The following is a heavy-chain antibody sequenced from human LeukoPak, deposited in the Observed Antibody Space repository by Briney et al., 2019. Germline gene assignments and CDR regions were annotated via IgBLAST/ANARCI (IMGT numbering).Heavy chain of an antibody. CDR3: ARESFPNYYDSSGYYYDY. CDR1: GGTFSSYA. Sequence: SVKVSCKASGGTFSSYAISWVRQAPGQGLEWMGGIIPIFGTANYAQKFQGRVTITADESTSTAYMELSSLRSEDTAVYYCARESFPNYYDSSGYYYDYWGQGTLVAVSS. CDR2: IIPIFGTA. J-gene: IGHJ4*02. D-gene: IGHD3-22*01. V-gene: IGHV1-69*13.